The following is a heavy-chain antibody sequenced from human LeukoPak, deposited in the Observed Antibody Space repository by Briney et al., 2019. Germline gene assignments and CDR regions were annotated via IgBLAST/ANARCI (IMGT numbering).Heavy chain of an antibody. CDR3: ARGGRGSSWPFDY. Sequence: SETLSLTCTVSGGSISGYYWSWIRQPPGKGLEWIGYIYYSGSTNYNPSLKSRVTISVDTSKSQFFLKLSSVTAADTAVYYCARGGRGSSWPFDYWGQGTLVTVSS. J-gene: IGHJ4*02. V-gene: IGHV4-59*01. D-gene: IGHD6-13*01. CDR2: IYYSGST. CDR1: GGSISGYY.